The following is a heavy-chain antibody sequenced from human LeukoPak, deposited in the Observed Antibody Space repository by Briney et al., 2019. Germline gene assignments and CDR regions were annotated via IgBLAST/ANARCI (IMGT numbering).Heavy chain of an antibody. CDR1: GGSFSGYH. CDR3: ARHKNRQLERRGNHFDY. Sequence: SETLSLTCAVYGGSFSGYHWSWIRQPPGKGLEWIGEINQSGGTSYNPSLKSRVTISVDTSKKQFSLNLSSVTAADTAVYYCARHKNRQLERRGNHFDYWGQGTLVTVSS. D-gene: IGHD1-1*01. J-gene: IGHJ4*02. CDR2: INQSGGT. V-gene: IGHV4-34*01.